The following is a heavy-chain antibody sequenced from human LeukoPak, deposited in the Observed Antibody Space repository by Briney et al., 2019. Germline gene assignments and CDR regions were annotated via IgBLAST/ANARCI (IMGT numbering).Heavy chain of an antibody. Sequence: PSETLSLTCAVYGGSFSGYYWSWIRQPPGKGLEWIGEINHSGSTNYNPSLKSRVTISVDTSKNQFSLKLSSVTAADTAVYYCASRSYYYGSGSYPSWGQGTLVTVSS. CDR3: ASRSYYYGSGSYPS. CDR2: INHSGST. J-gene: IGHJ5*02. V-gene: IGHV4-34*01. CDR1: GGSFSGYY. D-gene: IGHD3-10*01.